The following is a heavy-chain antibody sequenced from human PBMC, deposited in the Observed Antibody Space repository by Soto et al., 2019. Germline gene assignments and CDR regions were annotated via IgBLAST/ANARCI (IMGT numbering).Heavy chain of an antibody. CDR2: IYYSGST. J-gene: IGHJ5*02. D-gene: IGHD6-19*01. Sequence: SETLSLTCTVSGGSISSSSYFWGWVRQPPGKGLEWIGSIYYSGSTYYNPSLRSRVTISVDTSKNQFSLKLSSVTAADTAVFYCARHYSSGSRNWFDPWGQGTLVTVSS. CDR3: ARHYSSGSRNWFDP. CDR1: GGSISSSSYF. V-gene: IGHV4-39*01.